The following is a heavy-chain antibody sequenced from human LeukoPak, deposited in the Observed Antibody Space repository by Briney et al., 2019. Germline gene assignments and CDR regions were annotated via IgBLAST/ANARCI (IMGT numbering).Heavy chain of an antibody. V-gene: IGHV4-38-2*02. D-gene: IGHD3-10*01. CDR1: GYSISSGYY. J-gene: IGHJ4*02. CDR3: ARQRMGCYYGSESYCSNFDY. Sequence: SETLSLTCTVSGYSISSGYYWGWIRQPPGKGLEWIGSIYHSGSTYYNPSLKSRVTISVDTSKNQFSLKLSSVTAADTAVYYCARQRMGCYYGSESYCSNFDYWGQGTLVTVSS. CDR2: IYHSGST.